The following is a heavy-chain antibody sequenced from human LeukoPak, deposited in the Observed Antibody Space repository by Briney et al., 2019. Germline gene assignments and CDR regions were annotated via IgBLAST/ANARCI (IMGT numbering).Heavy chain of an antibody. V-gene: IGHV3-48*03. CDR2: ISSSGSTI. J-gene: IGHJ4*02. D-gene: IGHD6-6*01. Sequence: PGGSLTLSCAASGFTFSSYEMNWVRQAPGKGLEWVSYISSSGSTIYYADSVKGRFTISRDNAKNSLYLQMNSLRAEDTAVYYCARRPYSSSSYWGQGTLVTVS. CDR1: GFTFSSYE. CDR3: ARRPYSSSSY.